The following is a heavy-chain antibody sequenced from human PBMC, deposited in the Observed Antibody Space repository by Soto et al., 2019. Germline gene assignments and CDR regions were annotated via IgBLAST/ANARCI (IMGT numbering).Heavy chain of an antibody. CDR2: ITGSGGST. D-gene: IGHD4-17*01. CDR1: GFTVSNYA. V-gene: IGHV3-23*01. Sequence: PXECLRLSCAASGFTVSNYAMTWVRQAPGKGLEWVSHITGSGGSTYYADSVKGRFTISRDNSKNTLYLQMNSLRAEDTAEYYCADYRHRNNFYGMDVWGQGTTVTVSS. CDR3: ADYRHRNNFYGMDV. J-gene: IGHJ6*02.